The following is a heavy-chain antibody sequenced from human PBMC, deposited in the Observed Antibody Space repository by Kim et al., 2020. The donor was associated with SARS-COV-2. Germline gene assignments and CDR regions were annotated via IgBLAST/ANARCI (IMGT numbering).Heavy chain of an antibody. J-gene: IGHJ3*02. Sequence: YQPKFRGRSPMNQEKSTSTVYMELKSLRSEDTALYYCARDPSGYDDAFDIWGQGTMVTVSS. D-gene: IGHD5-12*01. CDR3: ARDPSGYDDAFDI. V-gene: IGHV1-46*03.